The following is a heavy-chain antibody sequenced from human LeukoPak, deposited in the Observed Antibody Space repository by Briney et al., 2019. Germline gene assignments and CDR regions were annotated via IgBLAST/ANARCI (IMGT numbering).Heavy chain of an antibody. CDR1: GFTFSSYS. V-gene: IGHV3-21*04. D-gene: IGHD3-22*01. CDR2: ISSSSSYI. J-gene: IGHJ4*02. Sequence: PGGSLRLSCAASGFTFSSYSMNWVRQAPGKGLEWVSSISSSSSYIYYADSVKGRFTIFRDNSNNMLYLQMNSLRAEDTAVYYCAKVAYYDSSGYFNRLADWGQGTLVTVSS. CDR3: AKVAYYDSSGYFNRLAD.